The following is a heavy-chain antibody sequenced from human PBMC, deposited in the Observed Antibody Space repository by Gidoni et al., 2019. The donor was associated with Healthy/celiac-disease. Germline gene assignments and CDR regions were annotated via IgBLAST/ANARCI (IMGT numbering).Heavy chain of an antibody. J-gene: IGHJ4*02. CDR1: GFPFSSYG. CDR2: IGYDGSNK. CDR3: ARDSIAAAGFDY. Sequence: QVQLVESGGGVVQPGRSLSISCSASGFPFSSYGMHWVRQAPGKGLEWVAVIGYDGSNKYYADSVKGRFTISRDNSKNTLYLQMNSLRAEDTAVYYCARDSIAAAGFDYWGQGTLVTVSS. V-gene: IGHV3-33*01. D-gene: IGHD6-13*01.